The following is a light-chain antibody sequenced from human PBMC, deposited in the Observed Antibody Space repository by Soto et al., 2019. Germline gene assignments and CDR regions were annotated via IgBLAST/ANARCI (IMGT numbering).Light chain of an antibody. V-gene: IGKV3-20*01. Sequence: ESVLTQSPGTLFLSPGERATLSCRASRSISSRYLAWYQQKPGQAPRLLIYGASSRATGIPDRFSGSGSGSDFTLTISRLAPEDFAVDYCQQYGYSPYTFGQGTKLEIK. CDR1: RSISSRY. CDR3: QQYGYSPYT. CDR2: GAS. J-gene: IGKJ2*01.